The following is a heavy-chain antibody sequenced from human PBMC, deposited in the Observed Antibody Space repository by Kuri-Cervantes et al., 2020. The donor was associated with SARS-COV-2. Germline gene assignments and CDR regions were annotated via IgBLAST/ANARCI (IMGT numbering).Heavy chain of an antibody. CDR1: GFTFSSYS. J-gene: IGHJ4*02. D-gene: IGHD5-12*01. CDR3: YSGYDLGY. Sequence: GESLKISCASSGFTFSSYSMNWVRQAPGKGLEWVSSISSSSSYIYYADSVKGRFTISRDNAKNSLYLQMNSLRAEDTAVYYCYSGYDLGYWGQGNLVNVSS. V-gene: IGHV3-21*01. CDR2: ISSSSSYI.